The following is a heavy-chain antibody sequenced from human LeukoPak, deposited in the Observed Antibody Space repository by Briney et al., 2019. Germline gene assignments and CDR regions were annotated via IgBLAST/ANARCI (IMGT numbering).Heavy chain of an antibody. V-gene: IGHV6-1*01. CDR3: AVSYDYVWGSYRPGPFDY. CDR1: GDSVSSNSAA. J-gene: IGHJ4*02. Sequence: SQTLSLTCAISGDSVSSNSAAWDWIRQYPSRGLEWLGRTYYRSKWYNDYAVSVKSRITINPDTSKNQFSLQLNSVTPEDTAVYYCAVSYDYVWGSYRPGPFDYWGQGTLVTVSS. D-gene: IGHD3-16*02. CDR2: TYYRSKWYN.